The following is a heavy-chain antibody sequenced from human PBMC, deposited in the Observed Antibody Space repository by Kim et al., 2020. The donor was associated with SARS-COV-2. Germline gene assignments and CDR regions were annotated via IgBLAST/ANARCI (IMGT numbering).Heavy chain of an antibody. V-gene: IGHV4-59*08. D-gene: IGHD3-22*01. CDR1: GGSISIYY. J-gene: IGHJ4*02. CDR2: IYYSGST. Sequence: SETLSLTCTVSGGSISIYYWSWIRQPPGKGLEWIGYIYYSGSTNYNPSLKSRVTISVDTSKNQFSLKLSSVTAADTAVYYCARTWSRGYPDYWGQGTLVT. CDR3: ARTWSRGYPDY.